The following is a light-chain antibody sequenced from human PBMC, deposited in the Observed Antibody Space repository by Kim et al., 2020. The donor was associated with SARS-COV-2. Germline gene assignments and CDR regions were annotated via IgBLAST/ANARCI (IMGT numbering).Light chain of an antibody. CDR3: PAFAIRPGV. CDR1: NLGDKY. CDR2: QAT. V-gene: IGLV3-1*01. Sequence: SYELTQPPSVSVSPGQTAFISCSGDNLGDKYSSWYQQRPGQSPVFVIFQATQRPSGIPERFSGSNSGATSTLTISGPQAVDSSDYSCPAFAIRPGVFGGG. J-gene: IGLJ2*01.